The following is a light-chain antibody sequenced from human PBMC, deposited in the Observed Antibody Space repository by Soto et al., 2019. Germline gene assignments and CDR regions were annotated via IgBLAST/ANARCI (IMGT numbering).Light chain of an antibody. CDR3: MQALQTPGT. CDR2: LGS. CDR1: QSILHSNGYNY. Sequence: DIVMTQSPLSLPVTPGEPASISCRSSQSILHSNGYNYLDSYLQKPGQCPQLLIYLGSNRASGVPDRFSGSGSGTDFTLKISRVEADDVGVYYCMQALQTPGTFGEGTKVEIK. J-gene: IGKJ1*01. V-gene: IGKV2-28*01.